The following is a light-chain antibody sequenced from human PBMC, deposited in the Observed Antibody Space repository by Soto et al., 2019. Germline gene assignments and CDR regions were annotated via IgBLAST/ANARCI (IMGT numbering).Light chain of an antibody. J-gene: IGLJ1*01. Sequence: QSVLTQPASVSGSPGLSITISCPGTSSDVGNYKYVSWYQQHPGKAPKLMIYEVSNRPSGVSNRFSGSKSGNTASLTISGLQAENEADYYCFSYTSSGTYGFGTGTKVTVL. CDR1: SSDVGNYKY. V-gene: IGLV2-14*01. CDR2: EVS. CDR3: FSYTSSGTYG.